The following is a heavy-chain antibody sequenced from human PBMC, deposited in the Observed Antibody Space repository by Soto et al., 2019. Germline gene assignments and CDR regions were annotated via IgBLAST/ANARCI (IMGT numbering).Heavy chain of an antibody. Sequence: EVQLVESGGGLVQPGGSLRLSCAASGFTFSGYWMAWVRQAPGKGLEWVANIHTDGSGRYYVDSVKGRFTISRDNAQNALYLQMNSLRAEDTSLYYCAREGRLLGAFDIWGQGTVVTVSS. J-gene: IGHJ3*02. D-gene: IGHD3-16*01. CDR3: AREGRLLGAFDI. V-gene: IGHV3-7*01. CDR1: GFTFSGYW. CDR2: IHTDGSGR.